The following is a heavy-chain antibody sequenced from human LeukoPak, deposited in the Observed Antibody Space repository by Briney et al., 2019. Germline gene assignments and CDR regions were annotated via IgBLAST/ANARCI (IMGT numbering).Heavy chain of an antibody. V-gene: IGHV4-59*01. CDR2: ISYSGST. J-gene: IGHJ4*02. CDR1: GASISSSY. CDR3: ARAPVTGSGIY. Sequence: SETLSLTCTVSGASISSSYWSWIRQPPGEGLEWIGYISYSGSTNYNPSLKSRVTISVDTSKNQFSLNLSSVTEADTAVYYCARAPVTGSGIYWGQGTLVTVSS. D-gene: IGHD6-19*01.